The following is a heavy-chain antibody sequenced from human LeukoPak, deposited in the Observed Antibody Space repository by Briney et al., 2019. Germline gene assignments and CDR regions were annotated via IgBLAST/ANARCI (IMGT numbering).Heavy chain of an antibody. V-gene: IGHV4-4*07. CDR2: IHTSAST. CDR1: GGSISSFY. CDR3: ARGVLRYYDSSGPVGV. D-gene: IGHD3-22*01. J-gene: IGHJ6*02. Sequence: SETLSLTWTVSGGSISSFYWSWIRQPAGKGLGWIGRIHTSASTNYNASLKSRVSMSVDTSKNQFSLKLSSVTAADTAVYYCARGVLRYYDSSGPVGVWGQGTTVTVSS.